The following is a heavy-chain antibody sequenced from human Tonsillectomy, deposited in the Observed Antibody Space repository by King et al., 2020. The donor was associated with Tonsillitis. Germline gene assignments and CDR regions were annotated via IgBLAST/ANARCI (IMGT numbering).Heavy chain of an antibody. CDR3: AREGAVRFCYGTRCNGGALEH. V-gene: IGHV3-30*02. D-gene: IGHD2-2*01. Sequence: VQLVESGGGVVQPGGSLRLSCAASGFTFSDYGMHWVRQAPGKGLEWVALIRCGGSIKRYADSVKGRFTISRDNSKNTLYLQMNSLRVEDTAVYYCAREGAVRFCYGTRCNGGALEHWGQGTPVTVSS. J-gene: IGHJ4*02. CDR1: GFTFSDYG. CDR2: IRCGGSIK.